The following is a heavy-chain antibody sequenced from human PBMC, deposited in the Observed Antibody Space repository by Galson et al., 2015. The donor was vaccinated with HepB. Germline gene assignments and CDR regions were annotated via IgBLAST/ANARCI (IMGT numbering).Heavy chain of an antibody. D-gene: IGHD2-2*02. CDR1: GFTFSSYA. V-gene: IGHV3-30-3*01. CDR3: ARDIVVVPAAIVSPSPLYYYYYMDV. Sequence: SLRLSCAASGFTFSSYAVHWVRQAPGKGLEWVAVISYDGSNKYYADSVKGRFTISRDNSKNTLYLQMNSLRAEDTAVYYCARDIVVVPAAIVSPSPLYYYYYMDVWGKGTTVTVSS. CDR2: ISYDGSNK. J-gene: IGHJ6*03.